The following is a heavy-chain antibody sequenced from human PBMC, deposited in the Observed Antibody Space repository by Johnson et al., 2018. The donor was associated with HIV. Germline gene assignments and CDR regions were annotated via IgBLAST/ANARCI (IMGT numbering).Heavy chain of an antibody. CDR1: GFTFSSFA. J-gene: IGHJ3*02. D-gene: IGHD3-3*01. Sequence: QMLLVESGGGVVQPGRSLRLSCAASGFTFSSFAMHWVRQAPGKGLEWVAVISSDVSNKYYADSVKGRFTVSRDSAKNSLYLQMNSLRAEDTALYYCARGCSVLQHLEWSFAAFDIWGQGTMVTVSS. CDR2: ISSDVSNK. V-gene: IGHV3-30-3*01. CDR3: ARGCSVLQHLEWSFAAFDI.